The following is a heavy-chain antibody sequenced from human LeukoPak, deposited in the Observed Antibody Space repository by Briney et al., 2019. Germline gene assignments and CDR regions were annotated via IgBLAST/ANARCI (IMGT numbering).Heavy chain of an antibody. Sequence: GGSLRLSCAASGFTFSSYAMSWVRQAPGKGLEWVSAISGSGGSTYYADSVKGRLTISRDNSKNTLYLQMNSLRAEDTAVYYCANLVGDHDPEFDYWGQGTLVTVSS. D-gene: IGHD4-17*01. CDR3: ANLVGDHDPEFDY. J-gene: IGHJ4*02. CDR2: ISGSGGST. CDR1: GFTFSSYA. V-gene: IGHV3-23*01.